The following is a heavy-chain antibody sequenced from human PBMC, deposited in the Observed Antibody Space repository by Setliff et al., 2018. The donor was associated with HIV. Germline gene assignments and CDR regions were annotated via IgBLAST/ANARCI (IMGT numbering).Heavy chain of an antibody. J-gene: IGHJ5*02. CDR2: FFHTGSI. CDR3: GRGWFDP. CDR1: GGSISNYY. V-gene: IGHV4-59*12. D-gene: IGHD3-10*01. Sequence: SETLSLTCTVSGGSISNYYWGWIRQPPGKGLEWIGTFFHTGSISYNPSLRSRVTMSVDTSENLFSLRLIFVTAADTGVYYCGRGWFDPWGQGTLVTVSS.